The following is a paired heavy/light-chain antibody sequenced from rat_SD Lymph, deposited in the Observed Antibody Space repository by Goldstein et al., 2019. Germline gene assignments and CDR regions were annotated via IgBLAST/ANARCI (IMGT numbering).Heavy chain of an antibody. D-gene: IGHD1-12*02. CDR1: GYTFTDYV. J-gene: IGHJ2*01. CDR2: IDPEYGST. V-gene: IGHV1-13*01. Sequence: EVQLQQSGPEVGRPGSSVKISCKASGYTFTDYVMNWVKQSPGQGLEWIGWIDPEYGSTDYAEKFKKKATLTADTSSSTAYIQLSSLTSEDTATYFCARAIYYYDGTPFDYWGQGVMVTVSS. CDR3: ARAIYYYDGTPFDY.
Light chain of an antibody. CDR2: GAS. Sequence: DTVLTQSPALAVSPGERVTISCRASESVSTGMHWYQQKPGQQPKLLIYGASNLESGVPARFSGSGSGTDFTLTIDPVEADDTATYFCQQSWNDPRTFGGGTKLELK. V-gene: IGKV3S10*01. J-gene: IGKJ1*01. CDR1: ESVSTG. CDR3: QQSWNDPRT.